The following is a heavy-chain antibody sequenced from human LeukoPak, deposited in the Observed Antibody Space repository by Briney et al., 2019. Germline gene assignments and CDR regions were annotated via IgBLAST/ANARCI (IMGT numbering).Heavy chain of an antibody. D-gene: IGHD3-22*01. Sequence: GGSLRLSCAASGFTFDDYAMHWVRQAPGKGLEWVSGISWNSGSIGYADSVKGRFTISRDNAKNSLYLQMHSLRVEDTAVYYCAKGYDSSGGQGTLVTVSS. CDR3: AKGYDSS. J-gene: IGHJ4*02. CDR1: GFTFDDYA. CDR2: ISWNSGSI. V-gene: IGHV3-9*01.